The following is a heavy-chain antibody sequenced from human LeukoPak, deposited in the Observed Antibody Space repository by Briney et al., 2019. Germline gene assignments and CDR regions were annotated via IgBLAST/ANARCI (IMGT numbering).Heavy chain of an antibody. CDR3: ARGVAVVPATHYYFDY. D-gene: IGHD2-2*01. CDR1: GLTLSSYS. V-gene: IGHV3-48*02. J-gene: IGHJ4*02. Sequence: GGSLRLSCAASGLTLSSYSMNWVRQAPGKGLEWVSYISSSSSTIYYADSVKGRFTISRDNAKNSLYLQMNSLRDEDTAVYYCARGVAVVPATHYYFDYWGQGSLVTVSS. CDR2: ISSSSSTI.